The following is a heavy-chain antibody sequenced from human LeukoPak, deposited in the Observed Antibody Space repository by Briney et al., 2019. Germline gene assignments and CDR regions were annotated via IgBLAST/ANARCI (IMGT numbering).Heavy chain of an antibody. Sequence: AGGSLRLSCAASGFTFDDYGISWVRQAPGKGLEWVSGINWNGGNTGYADSVKGRFTISRDNAKNSLYLQMNSLRAEDTALYYCARDLATADGVDYWGQGTLVTVSS. CDR1: GFTFDDYG. D-gene: IGHD1-26*01. CDR2: INWNGGNT. J-gene: IGHJ4*02. V-gene: IGHV3-20*04. CDR3: ARDLATADGVDY.